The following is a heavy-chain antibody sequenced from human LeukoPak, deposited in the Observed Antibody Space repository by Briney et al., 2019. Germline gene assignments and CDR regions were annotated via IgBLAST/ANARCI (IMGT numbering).Heavy chain of an antibody. J-gene: IGHJ4*02. CDR2: IYHSGST. Sequence: PSQTLSLTCTVSGGSISSGGYYWSWIRQPPGKGLEWIGNIYHSGSTYYNPSLKSRVTISVDTSKNQFSLKLSSVTAADTAVYYCARVVYSSSWPRVDYWGQGTLVTVSS. V-gene: IGHV4-30-2*01. CDR3: ARVVYSSSWPRVDY. CDR1: GGSISSGGYY. D-gene: IGHD6-13*01.